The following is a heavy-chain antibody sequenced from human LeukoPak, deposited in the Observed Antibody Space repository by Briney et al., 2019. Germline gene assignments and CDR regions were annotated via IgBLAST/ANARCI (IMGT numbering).Heavy chain of an antibody. CDR3: ARQTGSGLFILP. J-gene: IGHJ4*02. Sequence: SETLSLTCTVSGVSISSSNSYWGWIRQPPGKGLEWIGSIYYSGNTYYNASLRSQVSISIDTSKNQFSLRLTSVTAADTAVYYCARQTGSGLFILPGGQGTLVTVSS. CDR1: GVSISSSNSY. D-gene: IGHD3/OR15-3a*01. V-gene: IGHV4-39*01. CDR2: IYYSGNT.